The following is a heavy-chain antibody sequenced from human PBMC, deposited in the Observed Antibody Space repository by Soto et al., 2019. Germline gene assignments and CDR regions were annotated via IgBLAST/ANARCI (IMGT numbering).Heavy chain of an antibody. Sequence: QLQLQESGPGLVKPSETLSLTCTVSGGSISSSSYYWGWIRQPPGKGLEWIGSIYYSGSTYYNPSLKSRVTISVDTSKNQFSLKLSSVTAADTAVYYCARHDSSGRFERWFDPWGQGTPVTVSS. D-gene: IGHD6-19*01. CDR2: IYYSGST. V-gene: IGHV4-39*01. J-gene: IGHJ5*02. CDR3: ARHDSSGRFERWFDP. CDR1: GGSISSSSYY.